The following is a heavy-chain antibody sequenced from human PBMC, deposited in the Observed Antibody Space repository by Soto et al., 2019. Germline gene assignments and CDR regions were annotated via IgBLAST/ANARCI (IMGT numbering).Heavy chain of an antibody. V-gene: IGHV4-39*01. Sequence: SETLSLTCTVFGGSVSSSSYYWAWIRQPPGRGLEWIGTVHYSGRTYYNSSLRSRVTISVDTSKNQFSLKLSSVTAADTAGYYCAKIMGDYNSSSGLPNCCDSWRQGYLGT. CDR3: AKIMGDYNSSSGLPNCCDS. J-gene: IGHJ5*02. CDR2: VHYSGRT. CDR1: GGSVSSSSYY. D-gene: IGHD3-3*01.